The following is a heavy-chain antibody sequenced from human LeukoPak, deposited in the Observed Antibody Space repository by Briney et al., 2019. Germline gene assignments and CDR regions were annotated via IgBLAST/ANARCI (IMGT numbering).Heavy chain of an antibody. CDR3: AREAVAGNDY. CDR1: GGSISSYY. Sequence: SSETLSLTCTVSGGSISSYYWSWIRQPAEKGLEWIGRIYTSGSTNYNPSLKSRVTMSVDTSKNQFSLKLSFVTAADTAVYYCAREAVAGNDYWGQGTLVTVSS. J-gene: IGHJ4*02. V-gene: IGHV4-4*07. D-gene: IGHD6-19*01. CDR2: IYTSGST.